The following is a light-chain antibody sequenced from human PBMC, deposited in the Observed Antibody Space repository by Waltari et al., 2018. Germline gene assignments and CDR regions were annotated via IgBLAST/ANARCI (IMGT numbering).Light chain of an antibody. CDR1: SSDVGGYDL. Sequence: QSALAQPASVSGSPGRSITISCSGSSSDVGGYDLVSWYQQKPGRAPKLIIADVTEGPAGVSDRFSGSKSGNSASLTISGLLPEDEADYYCCSYAGNRIWIFGGGTKVTVL. CDR2: DVT. CDR3: CSYAGNRIWI. V-gene: IGLV2-23*02. J-gene: IGLJ2*01.